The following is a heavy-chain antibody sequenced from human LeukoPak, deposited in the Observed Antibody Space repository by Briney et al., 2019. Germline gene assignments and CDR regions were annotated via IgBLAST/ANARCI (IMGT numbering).Heavy chain of an antibody. D-gene: IGHD3-3*01. CDR3: ARDGEYYDFWSGYVDAFDI. CDR2: ISGSGGST. V-gene: IGHV3-23*01. CDR1: GFTFSSYA. J-gene: IGHJ3*02. Sequence: GGSLRLSCAASGFTFSSYAMSWVRQAPGKGLEWVSGISGSGGSTYYADSVKGRFTISRDNAKNSLYLQMNSLRAEDTAVYYCARDGEYYDFWSGYVDAFDIWGQGTMVTVSS.